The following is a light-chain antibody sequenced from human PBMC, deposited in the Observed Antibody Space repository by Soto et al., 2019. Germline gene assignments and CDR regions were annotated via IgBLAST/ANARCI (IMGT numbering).Light chain of an antibody. CDR2: KAS. Sequence: DIQMTQSPSTLSASVGDRVTITCRASQSISSWLAWYQQKPGKAPNLLIYKASSLESGVPSRFSGSGSATEFTLTSSSLQPDYFATYYCQQYNSYPLTFGGGTKVEIK. CDR1: QSISSW. V-gene: IGKV1-5*03. J-gene: IGKJ4*01. CDR3: QQYNSYPLT.